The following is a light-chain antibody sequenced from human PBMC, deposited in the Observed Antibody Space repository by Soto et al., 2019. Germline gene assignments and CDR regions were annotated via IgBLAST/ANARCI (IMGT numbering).Light chain of an antibody. CDR2: ANS. Sequence: QSVLTQPPSVSGAPGQRVTISCTGISSNIGAGYDVHWYQQLPGTAPKLLIYANSNRPSGVPDRFSGSKSGTSASLAITGLQAEDEADYYCQSYDSSLSGYVVFGGGTKLTVL. V-gene: IGLV1-40*01. J-gene: IGLJ2*01. CDR1: SSNIGAGYD. CDR3: QSYDSSLSGYVV.